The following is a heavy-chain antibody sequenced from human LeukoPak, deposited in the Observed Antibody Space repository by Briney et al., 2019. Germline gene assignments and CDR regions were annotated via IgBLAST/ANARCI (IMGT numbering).Heavy chain of an antibody. CDR3: ARSVPGNALDI. CDR1: GFTFSSYW. J-gene: IGHJ3*02. V-gene: IGHV3-74*01. D-gene: IGHD2-2*01. CDR2: MNDDGTIT. Sequence: GGSLRLSCAASGFTFSSYWMHWFRQAPGKGLVWVSRMNDDGTITTYADSVKGRFTISRDNAKNRLYLQMNSLRVEDTAVYYCARSVPGNALDIWGQGTMVTVSS.